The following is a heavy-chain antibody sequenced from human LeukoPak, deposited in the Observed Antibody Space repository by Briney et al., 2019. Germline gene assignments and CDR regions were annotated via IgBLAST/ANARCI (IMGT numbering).Heavy chain of an antibody. CDR2: INPTGGT. J-gene: IGHJ4*02. D-gene: IGHD3-3*01. CDR3: ARGDHYDSWSDYSTQTGYYFDF. Sequence: PSETLSLTCAVHGGTFSAYYWTWIRQPPGKGLEWVGEINPTGGTNYNPSLKSRVTMSIDTSKNHFSLNLTSVIAPDTAVYYCARGDHYDSWSDYSTQTGYYFDFWGQGTLVSVSS. CDR1: GGTFSAYY. V-gene: IGHV4-34*01.